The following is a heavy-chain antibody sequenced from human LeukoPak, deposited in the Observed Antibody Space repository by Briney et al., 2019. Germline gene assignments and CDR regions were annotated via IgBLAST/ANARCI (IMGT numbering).Heavy chain of an antibody. Sequence: GESLKISCEASGYSFTTYWIGWVRQMPGKGLEWVGIIYPGHSDTRYSPSFQGQVTISADKSISTAYLQWSSLKASDTAMYYCARHRPRGSAWYPDFWGQGTLVTVSS. CDR1: GYSFTTYW. V-gene: IGHV5-51*01. D-gene: IGHD6-19*01. J-gene: IGHJ4*02. CDR2: IYPGHSDT. CDR3: ARHRPRGSAWYPDF.